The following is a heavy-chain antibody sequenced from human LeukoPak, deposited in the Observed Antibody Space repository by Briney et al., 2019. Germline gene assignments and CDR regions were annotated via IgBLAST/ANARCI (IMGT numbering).Heavy chain of an antibody. CDR2: IYSGDSGVST. CDR3: ARSAARLRYYYAMDV. J-gene: IGHJ6*02. D-gene: IGHD6-6*01. Sequence: GGSLRLSCAASGFSVSNTYMSWVRQAREKGLEWVSVIYSGDSGVSTYYADSVKGRFTISRHNSKNTLYLQMSSLRAEDMAVYFCARSAARLRYYYAMDVWGQGTTVTVCS. V-gene: IGHV3-53*04. CDR1: GFSVSNTY.